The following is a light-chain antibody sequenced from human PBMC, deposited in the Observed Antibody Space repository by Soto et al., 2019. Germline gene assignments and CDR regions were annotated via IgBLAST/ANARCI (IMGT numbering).Light chain of an antibody. CDR3: QERSHWT. CDR1: QSISNS. V-gene: IGKV3-11*01. CDR2: DAS. J-gene: IGKJ1*01. Sequence: EIVLTQSPATPSLSPGERATLSCRASQSISNSLACYQQKPGQAPSRLIFDASNRATGVPARFSGSGSGTDFTLTISSLEPEDFAVYSCQERSHWTFGRGTKVDIK.